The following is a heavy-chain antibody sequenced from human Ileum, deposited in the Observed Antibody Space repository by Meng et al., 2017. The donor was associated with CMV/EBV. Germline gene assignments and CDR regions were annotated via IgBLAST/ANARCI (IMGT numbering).Heavy chain of an antibody. CDR2: IYYGDSDT. CDR3: ARVRLSNGNVDL. CDR1: GYTLGDYW. V-gene: IGHV5-51*01. Sequence: CKASGYTLGDYWIGCVRQMPGKGLEGMGIIYYGDSDTRYRPSFEGHVTISADESINTAYLRWNSLQASDTAMYYCARVRLSNGNVDLWGQGTLVTVSS. D-gene: IGHD2-8*01. J-gene: IGHJ5*02.